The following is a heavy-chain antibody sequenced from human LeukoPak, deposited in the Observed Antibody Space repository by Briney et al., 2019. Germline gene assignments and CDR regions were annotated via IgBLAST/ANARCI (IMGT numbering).Heavy chain of an antibody. CDR1: GGSISSSNW. J-gene: IGHJ3*02. Sequence: SETLSLTCAVSGGSISSSNWWSWVRQPPGKGLEGIGEIYHSGSTNYNPSLKSRVTISVDKSKNQFSLKLSSVTAADTAVYYCARVYYYDSSGYSSMGIDAFDIWGQGTMVTVSS. CDR2: IYHSGST. V-gene: IGHV4-4*02. CDR3: ARVYYYDSSGYSSMGIDAFDI. D-gene: IGHD3-22*01.